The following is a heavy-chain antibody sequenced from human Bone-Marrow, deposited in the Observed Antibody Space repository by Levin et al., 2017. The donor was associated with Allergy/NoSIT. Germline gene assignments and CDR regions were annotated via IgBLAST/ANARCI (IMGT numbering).Heavy chain of an antibody. CDR1: GGSISSYY. CDR3: ARGKNYDRRVGTKDEYDAFDI. V-gene: IGHV4-59*01. J-gene: IGHJ3*02. CDR2: IYYSGST. D-gene: IGHD3-22*01. Sequence: SQTLSLTCTVSGGSISSYYWSWIRQPPGKGLEWIGYIYYSGSTNYNPSLKSRVTISVDTSKNQFSLKLSSVTAADTAVYYCARGKNYDRRVGTKDEYDAFDIWGQGTMVTVSS.